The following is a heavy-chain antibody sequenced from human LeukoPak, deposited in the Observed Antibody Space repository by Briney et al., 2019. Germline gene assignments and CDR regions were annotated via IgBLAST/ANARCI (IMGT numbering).Heavy chain of an antibody. Sequence: SETLSLTCALYGGSFSGCYWSWIRQPPGKGLEWIGEINHSGSTNYNPSLKSRVTISLDTSKNQFSLKLSSVTAADTAVYYCARGSRLTGAFDIWGQGTMVTVSS. CDR3: ARGSRLTGAFDI. CDR2: INHSGST. J-gene: IGHJ3*02. CDR1: GGSFSGCY. V-gene: IGHV4-34*01. D-gene: IGHD3-9*01.